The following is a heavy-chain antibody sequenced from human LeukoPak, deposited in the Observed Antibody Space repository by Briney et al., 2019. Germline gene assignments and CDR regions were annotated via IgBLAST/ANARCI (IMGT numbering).Heavy chain of an antibody. CDR1: GFTVSDNY. J-gene: IGHJ5*02. Sequence: GGSLSLSCAASGFTVSDNYMSWVRQAPGKGLEWVSLMYSGGDTYYADSVKGRFTFSRDISKNTLYLQMNGLRTEDTAMYYCARDAPQVPAAGVLASWGQGTLVTVSS. CDR2: MYSGGDT. D-gene: IGHD6-13*01. CDR3: ARDAPQVPAAGVLAS. V-gene: IGHV3-53*01.